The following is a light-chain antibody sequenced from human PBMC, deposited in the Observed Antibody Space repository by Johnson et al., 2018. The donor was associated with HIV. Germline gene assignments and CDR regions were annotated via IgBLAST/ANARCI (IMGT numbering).Light chain of an antibody. V-gene: IGLV1-51*02. CDR1: SSNIGNNY. CDR3: GTWDRRQSAGHV. J-gene: IGLJ1*01. CDR2: ENN. Sequence: QSVLTQPPSVSAAPGQKVTISCSGSSSNIGNNYVSWYQQLPGTAPKLLIYENNKRPSGIPDRFSGSKSGPSATLGITGLQTGDEADYYCGTWDRRQSAGHVVGTGTKVTVL.